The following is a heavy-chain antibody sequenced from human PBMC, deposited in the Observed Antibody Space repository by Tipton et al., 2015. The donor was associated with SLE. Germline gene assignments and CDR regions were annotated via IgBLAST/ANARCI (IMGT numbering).Heavy chain of an antibody. CDR1: GGSIRSNY. CDR3: ARGPTPVDP. J-gene: IGHJ5*02. Sequence: TLSLTCTVSGGSIRSNYWSWIRQPAGKGLEWIGRIFRNGNTNYNPSLKSRFIMSVDTSKNQFSLKLGSVTAADTALYYCARGPTPVDPWGQGTLVIVSS. V-gene: IGHV4-4*07. CDR2: IFRNGNT.